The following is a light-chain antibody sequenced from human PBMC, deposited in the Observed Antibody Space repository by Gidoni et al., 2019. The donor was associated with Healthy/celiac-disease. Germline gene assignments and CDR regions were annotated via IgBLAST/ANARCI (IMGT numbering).Light chain of an antibody. J-gene: IGLJ2*01. CDR3: QTWGTGIVV. V-gene: IGLV4-69*01. CDR1: SGHSSYA. Sequence: QLVLTPSPSASASLVASVKLTCTLSSGHSSYAIAWHQQQPEKGPRYLMKLNSDGSHSKGDGIPDRFSGARSGAERYLTISSVQSEDEADYYGQTWGTGIVVFGGGTKLXV. CDR2: LNSDGSH.